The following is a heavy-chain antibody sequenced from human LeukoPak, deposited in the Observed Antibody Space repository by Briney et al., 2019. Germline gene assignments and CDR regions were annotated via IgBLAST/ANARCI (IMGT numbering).Heavy chain of an antibody. Sequence: GGSLRLSCAASGFTFSSYGMHWVRQAPGKGLEWVAVISYDGSNKYYADSVKGRFTISRDNSKNTLYLQMNSLRAEDTAVYYCAKDLRDYGDYYFDYWGQGTLVTVYS. J-gene: IGHJ4*02. V-gene: IGHV3-30*18. D-gene: IGHD4-17*01. CDR1: GFTFSSYG. CDR2: ISYDGSNK. CDR3: AKDLRDYGDYYFDY.